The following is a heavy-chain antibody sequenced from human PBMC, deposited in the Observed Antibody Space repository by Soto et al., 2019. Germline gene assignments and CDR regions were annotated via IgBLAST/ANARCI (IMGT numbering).Heavy chain of an antibody. Sequence: GGSLRLSCAASGFTFSSYGMHWVRQAPGKGLEWVAVMSYDGSNKYYADSVKGRFTISRDNSKNTLYLQMNSLRAEDTAVYYCAKDRRYYDFWSGNYYYYGMDVWGQGTTVTVSS. D-gene: IGHD3-3*01. V-gene: IGHV3-30*18. CDR3: AKDRRYYDFWSGNYYYYGMDV. CDR1: GFTFSSYG. J-gene: IGHJ6*02. CDR2: MSYDGSNK.